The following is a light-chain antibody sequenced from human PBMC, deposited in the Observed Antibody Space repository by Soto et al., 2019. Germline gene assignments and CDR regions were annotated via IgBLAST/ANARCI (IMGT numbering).Light chain of an antibody. V-gene: IGKV3D-15*01. CDR1: QSVSSN. Sequence: EIVMTQSPATVSVSPGERATLTCRASQSVSSNLAWYQQKPGQAPRLLIYGASTRATGTPARFSGSGSGTEFTLTISSLQSEDFAVYYCQQYNKWPRTFGQGTKADIK. CDR3: QQYNKWPRT. J-gene: IGKJ1*01. CDR2: GAS.